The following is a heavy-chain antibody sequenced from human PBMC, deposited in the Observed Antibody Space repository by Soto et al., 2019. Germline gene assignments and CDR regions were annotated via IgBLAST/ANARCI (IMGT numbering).Heavy chain of an antibody. CDR2: IIPIFGTA. CDR1: GGTFSSYA. V-gene: IGHV1-69*06. CDR3: ARSEEQQLASFDY. Sequence: SVKVSFKASGGTFSSYAISWVRQAPGQGLEWMGGIIPIFGTANYAQKFQGRVTITADKSTSTAYMELSSLRSEDTAVYYCARSEEQQLASFDYWGQGTLVTSPQ. D-gene: IGHD6-13*01. J-gene: IGHJ4*02.